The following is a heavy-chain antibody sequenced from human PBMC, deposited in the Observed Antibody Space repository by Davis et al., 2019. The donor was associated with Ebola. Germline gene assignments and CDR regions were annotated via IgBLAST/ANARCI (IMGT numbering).Heavy chain of an antibody. D-gene: IGHD3-10*01. Sequence: MPSETLSLTCAVSGGSISSGGYSWSWIRQPLGKGLEWIGYIYHSGSTYYNPSLKSRVTISVDRSKNQFSLKLSSVTAADTAVYYCARSRAGWFDPWGQGTLVTVSS. J-gene: IGHJ5*02. CDR1: GGSISSGGYS. V-gene: IGHV4-30-2*01. CDR2: IYHSGST. CDR3: ARSRAGWFDP.